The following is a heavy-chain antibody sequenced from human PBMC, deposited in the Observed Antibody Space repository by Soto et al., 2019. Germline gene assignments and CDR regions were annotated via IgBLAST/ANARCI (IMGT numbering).Heavy chain of an antibody. CDR3: AKESSASRVSYYYAMDV. D-gene: IGHD3-10*01. CDR2: ISASGAST. V-gene: IGHV3-23*01. J-gene: IGHJ6*02. CDR1: GFTFSNFA. Sequence: EGQLLESGGGLVQLGGSMRVSCAASGFTFSNFAMNWVRQAPGKGLEWVSGISASGASTTYADSVKGRFTISRDNSKNTLYLQMNSLRAEDTGVYYCAKESSASRVSYYYAMDVWGQGTTVTVSS.